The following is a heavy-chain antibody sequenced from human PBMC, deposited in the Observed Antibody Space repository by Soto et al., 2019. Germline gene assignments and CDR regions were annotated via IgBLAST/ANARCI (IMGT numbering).Heavy chain of an antibody. J-gene: IGHJ4*02. CDR2: XYXXGXT. CDR1: GGSISSYY. CDR3: ARDLYSSGWYLFDY. Sequence: SETLSLTCTVSGGSISSYYWSWIRQPAGKGLEXIWXXYXXGXTXXXPXXXSRVTMSVDTSKNQFSLKLSSVTAADTAVYYCARDLYSSGWYLFDYWGQGTLVTVSS. D-gene: IGHD6-19*01. V-gene: IGHV4-4*07.